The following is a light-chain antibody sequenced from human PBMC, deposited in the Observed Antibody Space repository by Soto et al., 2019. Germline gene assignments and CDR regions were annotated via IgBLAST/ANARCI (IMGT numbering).Light chain of an antibody. CDR3: QQYYSYPFT. CDR1: QGISTY. J-gene: IGKJ3*01. V-gene: IGKV1-8*01. Sequence: AIRMTQSPSSFSASTGDRVTITCRASQGISTYLAWYQQKPGKDPKLLIYAASTLQGGVTSRFSGSGSGTDFTPTISCLQSEDFATYYCQQYYSYPFTFGPGTKVDIK. CDR2: AAS.